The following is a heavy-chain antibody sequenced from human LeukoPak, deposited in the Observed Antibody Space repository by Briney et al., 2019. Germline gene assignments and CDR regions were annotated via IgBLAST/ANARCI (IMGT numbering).Heavy chain of an antibody. D-gene: IGHD2-8*02. J-gene: IGHJ4*02. Sequence: PGGSLRLSCAASGFTFSTFAMIWVRQHPGKGLEGVSSIFPSGGEIHYADSVRGPFTISRDNSKSTLSLQMNSLRAEDTAIYYCATYRQVLLPFESWGQGTLVTVSS. CDR2: IFPSGGEI. V-gene: IGHV3-23*01. CDR1: GFTFSTFA. CDR3: ATYRQVLLPFES.